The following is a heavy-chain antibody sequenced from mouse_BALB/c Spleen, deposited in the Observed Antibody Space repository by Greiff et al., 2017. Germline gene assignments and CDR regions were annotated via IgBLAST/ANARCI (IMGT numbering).Heavy chain of an antibody. V-gene: IGHV3-2*02. J-gene: IGHJ2*01. CDR2: ISYSGST. Sequence: EVQLQQSGPGLVKPSQSLSLTCTVTGYSITSDYAWNWIRQFPGNKLEWMGYISYSGSTSYNPSLKSRISITRDTSKNQFFLQLNSVTTEDTATYYCARTTVVDDYWGQGTTLTVSS. CDR3: ARTTVVDDY. CDR1: GYSITSDYA. D-gene: IGHD1-1*01.